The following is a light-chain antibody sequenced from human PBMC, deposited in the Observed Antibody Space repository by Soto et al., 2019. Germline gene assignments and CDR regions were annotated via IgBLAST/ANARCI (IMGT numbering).Light chain of an antibody. J-gene: IGLJ1*01. CDR2: EVS. Sequence: VLTQPASVSGSPGQSITISCTGTSSDVGGYNYVSWYQQHPGKAPKLMIYEVSNRPSGVSNRFSGSKSGNTASLTISGLQAEDEADYYCSSYTSSSTDCVFGTGTKVTVL. CDR1: SSDVGGYNY. CDR3: SSYTSSSTDCV. V-gene: IGLV2-14*01.